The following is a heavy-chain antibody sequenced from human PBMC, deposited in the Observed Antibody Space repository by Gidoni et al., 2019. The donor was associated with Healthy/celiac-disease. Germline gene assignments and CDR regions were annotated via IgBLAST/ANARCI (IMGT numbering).Heavy chain of an antibody. CDR2: IYTSGST. V-gene: IGHV4-61*02. CDR3: ARERYNWNDAVNWFDP. Sequence: QVQLQESGPGLVKPSQTLSLTCTVSGGSISSGSYYWSWIRQPAGKGLEWIGRIYTSGSTNYNPSLKSRVTISVDTSKNQFSLKLSSVTAADTAVYYCARERYNWNDAVNWFDPWGQGTLVTVSS. J-gene: IGHJ5*02. CDR1: GGSISSGSYY. D-gene: IGHD1-1*01.